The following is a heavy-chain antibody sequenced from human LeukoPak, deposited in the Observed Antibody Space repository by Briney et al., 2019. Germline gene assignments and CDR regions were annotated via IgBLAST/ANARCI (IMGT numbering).Heavy chain of an antibody. CDR3: ASLRLSWPKLRYFDWPTPRYYYYGMDV. Sequence: SSVKVSCKASGGTFSSYAISWVRQAPGQGLEWMGGIIPIFGTANYAQKFQGRVTITADESTSTAYMELSSPRSEDTAVYYCASLRLSWPKLRYFDWPTPRYYYYGMDVWGQGTTVTVSS. CDR2: IIPIFGTA. V-gene: IGHV1-69*01. CDR1: GGTFSSYA. D-gene: IGHD3-9*01. J-gene: IGHJ6*02.